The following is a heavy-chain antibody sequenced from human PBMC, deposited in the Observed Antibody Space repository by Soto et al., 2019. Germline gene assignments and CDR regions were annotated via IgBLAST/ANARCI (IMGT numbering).Heavy chain of an antibody. V-gene: IGHV3-30-3*01. D-gene: IGHD3-9*01. J-gene: IGHJ4*02. Sequence: SGFTFSSYAMHWVRQSPGKGLEWVAVISYDGSNKYYADSVKGRFTISRDNSKNTLYLQMNGLRPEDAAVYYCARDQYDILTGPNYWGQGTLVTVSS. CDR1: GFTFSSYA. CDR3: ARDQYDILTGPNY. CDR2: ISYDGSNK.